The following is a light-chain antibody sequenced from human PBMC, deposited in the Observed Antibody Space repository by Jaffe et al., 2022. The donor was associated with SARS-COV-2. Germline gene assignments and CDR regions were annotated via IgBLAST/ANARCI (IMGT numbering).Light chain of an antibody. CDR1: SSDVGGYSY. CDR2: EVN. V-gene: IGLV2-8*01. J-gene: IGLJ1*01. CDR3: SSYAGTNNFV. Sequence: QSALTQPPSASGSPGQSVTLSCTGTSSDVGGYSYVSWFQQHPGKAPKVIIYEVNKRPSGVPDRFSGSKSGNTASLTVSGLQAEDEAEYYCSSYAGTNNFVFGTGTKVTVL.